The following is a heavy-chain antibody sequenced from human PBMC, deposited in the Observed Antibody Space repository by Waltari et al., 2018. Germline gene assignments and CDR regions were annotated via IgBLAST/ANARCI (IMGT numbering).Heavy chain of an antibody. D-gene: IGHD2-2*01. CDR2: ISAYNGNR. J-gene: IGHJ6*02. CDR1: GYTFTGYY. V-gene: IGHV1-18*04. CDR3: ARGGLELGSAYHYNGMDV. Sequence: QVQLVQSGAEVKKPGASVKVSCKASGYTFTGYYMHWVRQAPGKGLEWVGWISAYNGNRYFAPRVQSRLTLTTDSSTTTAYMELTSLTFDDTAVYYCARGGLELGSAYHYNGMDVWGQGTTVIVS.